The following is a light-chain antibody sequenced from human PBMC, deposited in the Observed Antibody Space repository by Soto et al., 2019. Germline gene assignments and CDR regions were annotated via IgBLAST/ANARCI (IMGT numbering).Light chain of an antibody. CDR1: QSISSY. CDR2: AAS. Sequence: DIQMTQSPSSLSASVGDRVTITCRSSQSISSYLNWYQQKPGKAPKLLIYAASSLQSGVPSRFSGSGSGTDFTLTISSLQPEDFATYYCQQYSNVPLTFGGGTKVDIK. J-gene: IGKJ4*01. V-gene: IGKV1-39*01. CDR3: QQYSNVPLT.